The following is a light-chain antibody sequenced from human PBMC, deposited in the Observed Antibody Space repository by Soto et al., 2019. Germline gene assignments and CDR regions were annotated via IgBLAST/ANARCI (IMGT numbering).Light chain of an antibody. J-gene: IGKJ4*01. CDR1: QSVSSY. CDR2: DAS. Sequence: EIVLTQSPATLSLSPGERATLSCRASQSVSSYLAWYQQKPGQAPRLLIYDASNRATGIPARFSGSGSGTDFTRTISSLEPEDFAVYYCQQRSSWPLLWTFGGGTKVEIK. V-gene: IGKV3-11*01. CDR3: QQRSSWPLLWT.